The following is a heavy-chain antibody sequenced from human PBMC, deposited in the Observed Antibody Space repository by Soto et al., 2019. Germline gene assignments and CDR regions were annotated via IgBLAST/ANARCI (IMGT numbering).Heavy chain of an antibody. J-gene: IGHJ3*01. D-gene: IGHD6-19*01. CDR1: GFRFDDFG. CDR3: ARDGGVAVAVDAFDL. CDR2: ITWNSGST. V-gene: IGHV3-20*04. Sequence: EVELVESGGGVVRPGGSLRLSCAASGFRFDDFGMSWVRQAPGKGLEWVSGITWNSGSTGYAASVKGRFRISRDNAKNSLHLQMDRLRAEDTALYYCARDGGVAVAVDAFDLWGQGTMVTVSS.